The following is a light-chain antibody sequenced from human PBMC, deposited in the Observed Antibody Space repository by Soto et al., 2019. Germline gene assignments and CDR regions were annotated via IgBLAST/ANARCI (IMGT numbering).Light chain of an antibody. V-gene: IGKV3-11*01. Sequence: EIVLTQSPATLSLSPGERATLSCRASQSVSSYLAWYQQKPGQAPRLLIYDASNRATGIPARFSGSGSGTDFTLTISSLEPEDFAVYYCHQRSNWRTFGNGTKVEIE. CDR1: QSVSSY. J-gene: IGKJ1*01. CDR3: HQRSNWRT. CDR2: DAS.